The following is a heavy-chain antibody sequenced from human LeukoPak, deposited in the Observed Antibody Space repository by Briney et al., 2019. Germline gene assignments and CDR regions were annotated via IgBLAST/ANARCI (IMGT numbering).Heavy chain of an antibody. V-gene: IGHV1-46*03. CDR2: INPSGGST. CDR1: GYTFTGYY. CDR3: ARDATYGIAAAGIYYYYYMDV. Sequence: GASVKVSCKASGYTFTGYYMHWVRQAPGQGLEWMGIINPSGGSTSYAQKFQGRVTMTRDTSTSTVYMELSSLRSEDTAVYYCARDATYGIAAAGIYYYYYMDVWGKGTTVTVSS. J-gene: IGHJ6*03. D-gene: IGHD6-13*01.